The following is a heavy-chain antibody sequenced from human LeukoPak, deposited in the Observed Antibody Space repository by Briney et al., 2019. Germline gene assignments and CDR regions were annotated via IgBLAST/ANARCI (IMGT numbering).Heavy chain of an antibody. J-gene: IGHJ6*02. Sequence: PGESLIISCAGSGYRFTDSWIGWVRQMPGRGLEWMGIIYPSDSDTRYSPSFSGQVIISADKSINTAYLQWTSLKASDTAIYFCAIGLKVHRTNAMEVWGQVTTVIVSS. CDR1: GYRFTDSW. D-gene: IGHD2/OR15-2a*01. V-gene: IGHV5-51*01. CDR3: AIGLKVHRTNAMEV. CDR2: IYPSDSDT.